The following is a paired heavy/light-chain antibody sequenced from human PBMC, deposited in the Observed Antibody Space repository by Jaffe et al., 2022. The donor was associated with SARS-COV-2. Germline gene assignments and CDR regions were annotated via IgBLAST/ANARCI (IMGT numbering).Light chain of an antibody. CDR2: AAS. J-gene: IGKJ2*01. CDR3: LQDNNFPFT. Sequence: AIQMTQSPPSLSASVGDRVTITCRASQGIRDDLGWYQQKPGKAPKLLIFAASTLQSGVPSRFSGSGSGTDFTLTISSLQPEDFATYYCLQDNNFPFTFGQGTKLEIK. V-gene: IGKV1-6*01. CDR1: QGIRDD.
Heavy chain of an antibody. D-gene: IGHD7-27*01. CDR2: VWNDGNTK. CDR1: TFTFSSYS. CDR3: TRDYLTGDKREAFDI. V-gene: IGHV3-30*04. Sequence: QVQLVESGGGVVQPGRSLRLSCAASTFTFSSYSMHWVRQAPGMGLEWVAVVWNDGNTKYYADSVKGRFTISRDNSKNTLYLDMNNLRPEDAAVYYCTRDYLTGDKREAFDIWGRGTMVTVSS. J-gene: IGHJ3*02.